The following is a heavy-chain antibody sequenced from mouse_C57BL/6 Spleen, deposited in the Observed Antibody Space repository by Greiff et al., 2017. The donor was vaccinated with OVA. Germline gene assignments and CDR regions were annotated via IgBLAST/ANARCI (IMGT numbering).Heavy chain of an antibody. J-gene: IGHJ4*01. Sequence: QVQLQQPGAELVKPGASVKLSCKASGYTFTSYWMHWVKQRPGQGLEWIGMIHPNSGSTNYNEKFKSKATLTVDKSSSTAYMQLSSLTSEDSAVYYCARDSNYAYAMDYWGQGTSVTVSS. CDR1: GYTFTSYW. CDR2: IHPNSGST. CDR3: ARDSNYAYAMDY. D-gene: IGHD2-5*01. V-gene: IGHV1-64*01.